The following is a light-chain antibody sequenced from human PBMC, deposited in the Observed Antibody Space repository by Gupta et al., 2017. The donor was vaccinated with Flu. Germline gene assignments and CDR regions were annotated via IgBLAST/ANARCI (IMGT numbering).Light chain of an antibody. CDR2: GVS. Sequence: KNDVGNYDYVSWYQQHPGKAPKLMIYGVSKRPSGVPDRFSGSKSGNTASLAISGLQAEDEANYYCCSYAGTFTFVFGGGTKLTVL. CDR3: CSYAGTFTFV. CDR1: KNDVGNYDY. V-gene: IGLV2-11*03. J-gene: IGLJ2*01.